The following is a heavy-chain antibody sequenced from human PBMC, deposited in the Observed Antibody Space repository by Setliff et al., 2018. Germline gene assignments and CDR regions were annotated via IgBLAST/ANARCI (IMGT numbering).Heavy chain of an antibody. J-gene: IGHJ3*01. D-gene: IGHD6-25*01. CDR2: LNDVGHNT. CDR1: RFTFSVYV. Sequence: GGSLRLSCTASRFTFSVYVMAWVRQAPGKGLEWVSGLNDVGHNTYYADSVKGRFTISRDNSKNTLYLQMNSLRAEDAAVYYCAKHVLSSGWPNDAFDFWGQGTMVTVSS. V-gene: IGHV3-23*01. CDR3: AKHVLSSGWPNDAFDF.